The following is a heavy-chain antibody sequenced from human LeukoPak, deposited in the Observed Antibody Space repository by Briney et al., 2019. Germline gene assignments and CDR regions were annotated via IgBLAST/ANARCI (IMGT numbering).Heavy chain of an antibody. Sequence: GGSLRLSCAASRFTFSTYATSWVRQAPRKGLEWVSAISGNGGSTYYADSVKGRFTISRDNAKNTLYLQMNSLRAEDAAVYYCARGRYYDSSGHGAFDIWGQGTMVTVSS. CDR1: RFTFSTYA. D-gene: IGHD3-22*01. CDR2: ISGNGGST. V-gene: IGHV3-23*01. J-gene: IGHJ3*02. CDR3: ARGRYYDSSGHGAFDI.